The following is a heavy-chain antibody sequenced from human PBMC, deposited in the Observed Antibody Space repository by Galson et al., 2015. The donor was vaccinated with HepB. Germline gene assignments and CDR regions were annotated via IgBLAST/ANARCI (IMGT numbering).Heavy chain of an antibody. Sequence: ETLSLTCAVSGYSISSGYYWGWIRQPPGKGLEWIGSIYHSGSTYYNPSLKSRVTISVDTSKNQFSLKLSSVTAADTAVYYCARDHNYYDSSDAFDIWGQGTMVTVSS. J-gene: IGHJ3*02. CDR3: ARDHNYYDSSDAFDI. CDR2: IYHSGST. D-gene: IGHD3-22*01. V-gene: IGHV4-38-2*02. CDR1: GYSISSGYY.